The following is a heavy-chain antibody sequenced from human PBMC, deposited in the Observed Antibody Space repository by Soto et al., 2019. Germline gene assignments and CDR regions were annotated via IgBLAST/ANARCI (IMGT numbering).Heavy chain of an antibody. Sequence: EVQLVESGGGLVQPGGSLRLSCAASGFTFSDHYMDWVRQAPGKGLEWVGRSRNKAHSYTTEYAASVKGRFTISRDDSKSSLYLQMSSLKTEDTAVYYCARGIVGATTVGIWSDYWGQGTLVTVSS. J-gene: IGHJ4*02. D-gene: IGHD1-26*01. CDR1: GFTFSDHY. CDR2: SRNKAHSYTT. V-gene: IGHV3-72*01. CDR3: ARGIVGATTVGIWSDY.